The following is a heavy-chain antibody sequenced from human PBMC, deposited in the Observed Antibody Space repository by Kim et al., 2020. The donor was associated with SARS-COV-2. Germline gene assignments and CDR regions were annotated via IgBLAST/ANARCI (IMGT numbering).Heavy chain of an antibody. CDR1: GFTFSSYA. Sequence: GSLRLSCAASGFTFSSYAMHWVRQAPGKGLEWVAVISYDGSNKYYADSVKGRFTISRDNSKNTLYLQMNSLRAEDTAVYYCARDGGYSYGYANYYYGMDVWGQGTTVTVSS. CDR2: ISYDGSNK. J-gene: IGHJ6*02. V-gene: IGHV3-30-3*01. CDR3: ARDGGYSYGYANYYYGMDV. D-gene: IGHD5-18*01.